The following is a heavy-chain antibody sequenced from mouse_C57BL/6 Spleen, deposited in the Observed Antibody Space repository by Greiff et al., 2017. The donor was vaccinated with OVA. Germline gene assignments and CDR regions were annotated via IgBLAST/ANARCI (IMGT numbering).Heavy chain of an antibody. D-gene: IGHD2-4*01. CDR3: ARAIYYDYDGGFAY. V-gene: IGHV1-26*01. Sequence: VQLQQSGPELVKPGASVKISCKASGYTFTDYYMNWVKQSHGKSLEWIGDINPNNGGTSYNQKFKGKATLTVDKSSSTAYMELRSLTSEDSAVYYCARAIYYDYDGGFAYWGQGTLVTVSA. CDR2: INPNNGGT. J-gene: IGHJ3*01. CDR1: GYTFTDYY.